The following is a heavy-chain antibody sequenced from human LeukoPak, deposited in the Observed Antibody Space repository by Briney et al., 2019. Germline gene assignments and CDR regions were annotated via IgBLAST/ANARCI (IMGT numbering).Heavy chain of an antibody. CDR3: AGGKWELLGGYYYYYYYMDV. V-gene: IGHV6-1*01. J-gene: IGHJ6*03. Sequence: SQTLSLTCAISGDSVSSNSAAWNWIRQSPSRGLEWLGRTYYRSKWYNDYAVSVKSRITINPDTSKNQFSLQLNSVTLEDTAVYYCAGGKWELLGGYYYYYYYMDVWGKGTTVTVSS. CDR2: TYYRSKWYN. CDR1: GDSVSSNSAA. D-gene: IGHD1-26*01.